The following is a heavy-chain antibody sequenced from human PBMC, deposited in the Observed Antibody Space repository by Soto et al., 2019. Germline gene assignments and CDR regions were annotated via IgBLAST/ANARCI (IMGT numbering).Heavy chain of an antibody. CDR3: ARGRSSVPDRRGIGYYGLDV. CDR2: INDSGIT. J-gene: IGHJ6*02. Sequence: NPSETLSLTCVVNGGSFSGYYWSWIRQPPGKGLEWIGEINDSGITDSNPSLESRVTISVDMSKNQFSLKLNSVTAADTAVYHCARGRSSVPDRRGIGYYGLDVWGQGTTVTVSS. D-gene: IGHD3-3*01. CDR1: GGSFSGYY. V-gene: IGHV4-34*01.